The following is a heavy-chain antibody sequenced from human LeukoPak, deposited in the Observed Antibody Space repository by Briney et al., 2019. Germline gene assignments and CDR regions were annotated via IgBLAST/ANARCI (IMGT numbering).Heavy chain of an antibody. CDR1: GGSISSYY. CDR2: IYYSGST. V-gene: IGHV4-59*01. J-gene: IGHJ4*02. CDR3: ARSIVGATMDY. Sequence: SETLSLTCTVSGGSISSYYWSWIGQPPGKGLEWIGYIYYSGSTNYNPSLKSRVTISVDTSKNQFSLKLSSVTAADTAVYYCARSIVGATMDYWGQGTLVTVSS. D-gene: IGHD1-26*01.